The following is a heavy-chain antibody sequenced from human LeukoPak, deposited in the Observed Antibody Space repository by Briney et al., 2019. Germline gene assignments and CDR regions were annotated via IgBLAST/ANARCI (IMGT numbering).Heavy chain of an antibody. D-gene: IGHD3-10*01. CDR3: ARGPSGSGSFQLDY. V-gene: IGHV4-4*07. J-gene: IGHJ4*02. CDR1: GGSIGSYY. CDR2: IYTTGST. Sequence: SETLSLTCTVSGGSIGSYYWSWIRQPAGKGLEWIGRIYTTGSTDYNPSLKSRVTMSVDTSKNQFSLRLSSVTAADTAVYYCARGPSGSGSFQLDYWGQGTLVTVPS.